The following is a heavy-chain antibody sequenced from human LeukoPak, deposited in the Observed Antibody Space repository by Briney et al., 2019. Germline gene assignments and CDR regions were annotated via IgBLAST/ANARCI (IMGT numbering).Heavy chain of an antibody. CDR3: ARGSIAASYMDV. J-gene: IGHJ6*03. D-gene: IGHD6-6*01. CDR2: IIPVFGTA. V-gene: IGHV1-69*13. CDR1: GGTFSSYA. Sequence: SVKVSCKASGGTFSSYAISWVRQAPGQGLEWMGGIIPVFGTANYAQKFRGRVTITADESTSTAYMELSSLRSEDTAVYYCARGSIAASYMDVWGKGTTVTVSS.